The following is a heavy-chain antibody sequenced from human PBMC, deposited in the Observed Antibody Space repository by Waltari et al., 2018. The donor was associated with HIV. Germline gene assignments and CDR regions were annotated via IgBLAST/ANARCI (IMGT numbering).Heavy chain of an antibody. D-gene: IGHD2-2*01. Sequence: EVQLVQSGAEVKKPGESLKISCKGSGYNFTTSWIAWVRQMPGKGMEWMGIIYPVDSDTRYSPAFRGQVTISADKSMSTAYLQWSSLQASDTAIYYCARLGYCSSARCPSGYYYSYGMGVWGQGTTVTVSS. CDR1: GYNFTTSW. CDR2: IYPVDSDT. J-gene: IGHJ6*02. CDR3: ARLGYCSSARCPSGYYYSYGMGV. V-gene: IGHV5-51*01.